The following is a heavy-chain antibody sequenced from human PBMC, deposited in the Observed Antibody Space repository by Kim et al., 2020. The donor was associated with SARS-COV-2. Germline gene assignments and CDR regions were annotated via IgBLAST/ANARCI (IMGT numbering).Heavy chain of an antibody. CDR1: GFTFSDYY. CDR3: ARGVAAAGIWGVFDY. V-gene: IGHV3-11*06. Sequence: GGSLRLSCAASGFTFSDYYMSWIRQAPGKGLEWVSYISSSSSYTNYADSVNGRFTISRDNAKNSLYLQMNSLRAEDTAVYYCARGVAAAGIWGVFDYWGQGTLVTVSS. D-gene: IGHD6-13*01. CDR2: ISSSSSYT. J-gene: IGHJ4*02.